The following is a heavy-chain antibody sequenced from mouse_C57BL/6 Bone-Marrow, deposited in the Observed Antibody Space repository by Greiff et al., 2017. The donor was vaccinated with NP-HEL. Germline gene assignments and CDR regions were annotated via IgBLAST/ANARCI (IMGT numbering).Heavy chain of an antibody. CDR1: GYTFTDYY. V-gene: IGHV1-76*01. J-gene: IGHJ2*01. CDR3: ARSITTVVGDY. Sequence: VQLQQSGAELVRPGASVKLSCKASGYTFTDYYINWVKQRPGQGLEWIARIYPGSGNTYYNEKFKGKATLTAAKSSSTAYMQLSSLTSEDSAVYFCARSITTVVGDYWGQGTTLTVSS. CDR2: IYPGSGNT. D-gene: IGHD1-1*01.